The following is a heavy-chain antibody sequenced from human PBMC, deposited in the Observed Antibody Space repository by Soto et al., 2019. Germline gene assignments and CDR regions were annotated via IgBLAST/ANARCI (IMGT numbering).Heavy chain of an antibody. J-gene: IGHJ4*02. CDR3: ARDDDYEANGLDY. D-gene: IGHD4-17*01. Sequence: PGGSLRLSCVGSGFTFSRYGMHWLRQAPGEGLEWMAVIVNDGSDRDYAASVAGRFTISGDNSKNTLYLQTDNLGVDDTAMYYCARDDDYEANGLDYWGQGTLVTVSS. V-gene: IGHV3-33*01. CDR2: IVNDGSDR. CDR1: GFTFSRYG.